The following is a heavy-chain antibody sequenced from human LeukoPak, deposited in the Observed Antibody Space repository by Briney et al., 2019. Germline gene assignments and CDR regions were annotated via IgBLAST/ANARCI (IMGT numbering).Heavy chain of an antibody. V-gene: IGHV4-39*07. CDR3: ARVQSRLSWFDP. J-gene: IGHJ5*02. CDR1: GGSISSSSYY. Sequence: SETLSLTCTVCGGSISSSSYYWGWIRQPPGKGLEWIGSIYYSGSTYYNPSLKSRVTISVDTSKNQFSLKLSSVTAADTAVYYCARVQSRLSWFDPWGQGTLVTVSS. CDR2: IYYSGST.